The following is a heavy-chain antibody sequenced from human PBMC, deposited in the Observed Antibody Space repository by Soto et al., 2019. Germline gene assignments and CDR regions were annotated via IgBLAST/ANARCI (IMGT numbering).Heavy chain of an antibody. CDR3: AREDYYGSGSYHLADWFDP. V-gene: IGHV1-2*04. Sequence: GASVKVSCKASGYTSTGYYMHWVRQAPGQGLEWMGWINPNSGGTNYAQKFQGWVTMTRDTSISTAYMELSRLRSDDTAVYYCAREDYYGSGSYHLADWFDPWGQGTLVTVSS. CDR1: GYTSTGYY. J-gene: IGHJ5*02. D-gene: IGHD3-10*01. CDR2: INPNSGGT.